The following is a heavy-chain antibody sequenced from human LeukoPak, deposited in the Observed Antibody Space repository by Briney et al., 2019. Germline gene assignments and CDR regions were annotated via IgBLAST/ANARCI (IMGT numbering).Heavy chain of an antibody. CDR2: IYHSGNT. Sequence: SETLSLTCTVSGYSISSGYYWGWIRQPPGKGLEWIGSIYHSGNTYYNPSLKSRVTISVDTSKNQFSLKLSSVTAADTAVYYCARAGVFEDYWGQGTLVTVSS. CDR1: GYSISSGYY. J-gene: IGHJ4*02. D-gene: IGHD2-8*01. CDR3: ARAGVFEDY. V-gene: IGHV4-38-2*02.